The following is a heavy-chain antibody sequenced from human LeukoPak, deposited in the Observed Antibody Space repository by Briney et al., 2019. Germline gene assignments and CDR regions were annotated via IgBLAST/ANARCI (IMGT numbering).Heavy chain of an antibody. D-gene: IGHD1-1*01. V-gene: IGHV3-23*01. CDR1: GFTFSSYA. CDR3: AKVELNWNDEYFQH. J-gene: IGHJ1*01. Sequence: GGSLRLSCAASGFTFSSYAMSWVRQAPGRGLEWVSAISGSGGSTYYADSVKGRFTISRDNSKNTLYLQMNSLRAEDTAVYYCAKVELNWNDEYFQHWGQGTLVTVSS. CDR2: ISGSGGST.